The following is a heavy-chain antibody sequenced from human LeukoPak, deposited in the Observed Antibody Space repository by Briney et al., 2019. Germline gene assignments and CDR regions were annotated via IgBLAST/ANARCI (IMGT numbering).Heavy chain of an antibody. Sequence: ASVKVSCKASGYTFTSYDVNWVRQAPGQGFEWMGWLNPNSGNTHYAQKFQGRVTITRDTSMRTAYMELGSLRSEDTAVYYCTTNGGGFNYWGQGTLVTVSS. CDR2: LNPNSGNT. CDR3: TTNGGGFNY. V-gene: IGHV1-8*01. CDR1: GYTFTSYD. J-gene: IGHJ4*02. D-gene: IGHD3-16*01.